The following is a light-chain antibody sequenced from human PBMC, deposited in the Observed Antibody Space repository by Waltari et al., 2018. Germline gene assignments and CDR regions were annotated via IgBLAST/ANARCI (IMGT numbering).Light chain of an antibody. CDR3: QQTYSIPLT. Sequence: DIQMTQSPSSLSASVGDRVTITCRASQSISTYLNWYQQKPGKAPKLLIYTASTLQSGVPSRFSGSGSRTDFTLTISSLQPEDFSTYYCQQTYSIPLTFGGGTNVEIK. J-gene: IGKJ4*01. V-gene: IGKV1-39*01. CDR1: QSISTY. CDR2: TAS.